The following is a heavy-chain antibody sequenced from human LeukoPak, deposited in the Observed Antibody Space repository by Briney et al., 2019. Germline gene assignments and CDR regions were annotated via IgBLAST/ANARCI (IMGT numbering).Heavy chain of an antibody. Sequence: SETLSLTCSVSGVSIRTSVYYWGWIRQPPGKGLEWIGSIYSSGTTFYNPSLKSRVTISVDTSKNQFSLKLSSVTAADTAVYYCASRGGSSSSGRWSYYYYYMDVWGKGTTVTVSS. D-gene: IGHD6-6*01. V-gene: IGHV4-39*07. J-gene: IGHJ6*03. CDR3: ASRGGSSSSGRWSYYYYYMDV. CDR1: GVSIRTSVYY. CDR2: IYSSGTT.